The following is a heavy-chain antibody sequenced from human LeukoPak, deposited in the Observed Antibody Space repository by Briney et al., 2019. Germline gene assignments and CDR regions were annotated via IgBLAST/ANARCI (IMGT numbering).Heavy chain of an antibody. D-gene: IGHD1-26*01. CDR1: GHSFASHW. J-gene: IGHJ4*02. V-gene: IGHV5-51*01. CDR2: IWPGDSDT. CDR3: ATSSSLSGSADY. Sequence: GESLQISCKGSGHSFASHWVAWVRQVPAEGLEWMGIIWPGDSDTRYSPSFQGQVTISADKSINTAYLQWGSLRASDTAMYYCATSSSLSGSADYWGQGSLVTVSS.